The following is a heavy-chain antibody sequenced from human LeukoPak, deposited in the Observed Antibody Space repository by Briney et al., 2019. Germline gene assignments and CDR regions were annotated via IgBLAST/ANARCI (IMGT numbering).Heavy chain of an antibody. CDR3: ACRAVAGSSFDY. J-gene: IGHJ4*02. Sequence: SVKVSCKASGGTFSSYAISWVRQAPGQGLEWMGRIIPILGIANYAQKFQGRVTITSDKSTSTAYMELSSLRSKATAVYYCACRAVAGSSFDYWGQGTLVTVSS. CDR2: IIPILGIA. V-gene: IGHV1-69*04. CDR1: GGTFSSYA. D-gene: IGHD6-19*01.